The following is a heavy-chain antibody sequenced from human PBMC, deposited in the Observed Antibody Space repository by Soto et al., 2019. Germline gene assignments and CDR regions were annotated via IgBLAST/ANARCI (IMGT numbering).Heavy chain of an antibody. CDR1: GFTFTSSA. J-gene: IGHJ3*02. D-gene: IGHD1-1*01. V-gene: IGHV1-58*01. Sequence: GASVKVSCKASGFTFTSSAVQWVRQARGQRLEWIGWIVVGSGNTNYARKFQERVTITRDMSTSTAYMELSSLRSEDTAVYYCAASKKVVQLEPALEAFDIWGQGTMVTVSS. CDR2: IVVGSGNT. CDR3: AASKKVVQLEPALEAFDI.